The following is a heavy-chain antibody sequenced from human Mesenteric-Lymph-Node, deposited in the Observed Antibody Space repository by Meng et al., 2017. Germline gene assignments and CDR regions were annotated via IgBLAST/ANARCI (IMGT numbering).Heavy chain of an antibody. D-gene: IGHD1-26*01. CDR2: INPINGAT. CDR3: ARITGTYLAN. V-gene: IGHV1-2*06. J-gene: IGHJ4*02. Sequence: QVQLVQSGSELKKPGASVKVSCKASGYTFTSYAMNWVRQAPGQGLEWMGRINPINGATNHAQKFQGRVTMTRDTSISTAYMELTRLKSDDTAVYFCARITGTYLANWGQGTLVTVSS. CDR1: GYTFTSYA.